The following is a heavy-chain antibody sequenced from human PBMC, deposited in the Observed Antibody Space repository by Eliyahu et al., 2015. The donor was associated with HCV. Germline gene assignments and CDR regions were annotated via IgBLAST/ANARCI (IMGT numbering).Heavy chain of an antibody. D-gene: IGHD4-17*01. CDR2: IYSDGST. CDR3: ARLGLGDSKRFDS. Sequence: QLLLQESGPGLVKPSETLSLSCTVSGGSISXFISYWAWIRQPPGKGLDWIGRIYSDGSTDYSPSLQSRVTIFFDTSNIQFSLNLTSVTAADTAVYYCARLGLGDSKRFDSWGQGILVTVSA. J-gene: IGHJ4*02. CDR1: GGSISXFISY. V-gene: IGHV4-39*01.